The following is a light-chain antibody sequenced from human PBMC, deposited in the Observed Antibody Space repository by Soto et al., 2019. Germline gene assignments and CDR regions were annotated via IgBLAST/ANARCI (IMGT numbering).Light chain of an antibody. CDR2: SAS. CDR1: QTIHTY. V-gene: IGKV1-39*01. CDR3: QQSYKMPPS. Sequence: DIQMAQSPSSLSASVRDRVTITCRANQTIHTYLNWYQHKRGKAPKLLIFSASTLQRGVSSRFSVSGAGTDVTLTINSLQPEDFASYYCQQSYKMPPSFGQGTKVEIK. J-gene: IGKJ2*01.